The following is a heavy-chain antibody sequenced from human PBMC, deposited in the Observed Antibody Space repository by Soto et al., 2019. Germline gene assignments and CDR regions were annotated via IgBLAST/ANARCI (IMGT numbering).Heavy chain of an antibody. CDR2: IYYTGST. Sequence: QVQLQESGPGLVKPSETLSLTCTVSGGSVNSGAYSWTWIRQPPGKGLEWIGSIYYTGSTNYNPSLKSRVTISLDASKNQFSLKMNSVTAADTALYYCPRARLTFAYGMDVWGQGTAVTVPS. D-gene: IGHD3-16*01. CDR3: PRARLTFAYGMDV. J-gene: IGHJ6*02. CDR1: GGSVNSGAYS. V-gene: IGHV4-61*08.